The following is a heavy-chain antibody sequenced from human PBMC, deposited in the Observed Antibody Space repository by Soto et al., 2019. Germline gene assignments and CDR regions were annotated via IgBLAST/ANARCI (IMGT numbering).Heavy chain of an antibody. V-gene: IGHV3-30-3*01. CDR1: GFTFSSYA. CDR3: ARGLVEAAAGPYYYYYGMDV. CDR2: ISYDGSNK. D-gene: IGHD6-13*01. J-gene: IGHJ6*01. Sequence: QVQLVESGGGVVQPGRSLRLSCAASGFTFSSYAMHWVRQAPGKGLEWVAVISYDGSNKYYADSVKGRFTISRDNSKNTLYLQMNSLRAEDTAVYYCARGLVEAAAGPYYYYYGMDVW.